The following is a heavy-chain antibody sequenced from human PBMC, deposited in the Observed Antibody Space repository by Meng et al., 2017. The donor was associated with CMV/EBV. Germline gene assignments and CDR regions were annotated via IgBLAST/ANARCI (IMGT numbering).Heavy chain of an antibody. D-gene: IGHD6-6*01. Sequence: QVQLVQSGAEGKKPGSSVKVSCKASGGTFSSYAISWVRQAPGQGLEWMGGIIPIFGTATYAQKFQGRVTITADESTSTAYMELSSLRSEDTAVYYCARDYSGIAARPGFDPWGQGTLVTVSS. CDR1: GGTFSSYA. V-gene: IGHV1-69*12. J-gene: IGHJ5*02. CDR2: IIPIFGTA. CDR3: ARDYSGIAARPGFDP.